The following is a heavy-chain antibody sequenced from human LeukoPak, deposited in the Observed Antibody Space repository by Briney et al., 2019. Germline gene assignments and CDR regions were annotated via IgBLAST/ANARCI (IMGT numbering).Heavy chain of an antibody. CDR2: ISYDGNSR. CDR1: RFTFSSYG. V-gene: IGHV3-30*18. D-gene: IGHD1-26*01. Sequence: GGSLRLSCAASRFTFSSYGMHWVRQAPGKGLEWVAGISYDGNSRCYADSVKGRFTISRYNAKNSLYLQMNSLRAEDTAVYYCAKVREEANDAFDIWGQGTMVTVSS. CDR3: AKVREEANDAFDI. J-gene: IGHJ3*02.